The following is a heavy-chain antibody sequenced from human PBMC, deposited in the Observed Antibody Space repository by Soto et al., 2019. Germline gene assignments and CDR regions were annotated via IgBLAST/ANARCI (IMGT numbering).Heavy chain of an antibody. CDR2: IIPISGTA. CDR3: ARSPSNPTDYYFDY. J-gene: IGHJ4*02. D-gene: IGHD4-4*01. V-gene: IGHV1-69*13. CDR1: GGTFSSYA. Sequence: ASVKVSCKASGGTFSSYAISWGRQAPGQGLEWMGGIIPISGTANYAQKFQGRVTITADESTSTAYMELSSLRSEDTAVYYCARSPSNPTDYYFDYWGQGTLVTVSS.